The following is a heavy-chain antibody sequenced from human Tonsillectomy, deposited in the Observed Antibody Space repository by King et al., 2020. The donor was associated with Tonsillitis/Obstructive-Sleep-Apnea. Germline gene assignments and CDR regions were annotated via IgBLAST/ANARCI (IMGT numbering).Heavy chain of an antibody. D-gene: IGHD1-26*01. Sequence: VQLVESGGGLVQPGGSLRLSCAASRFTFSSYWMSWVRQAPGKGPEWVANIKQDGSEKYYVDAVKGRFTISRDHAKNSLYLQMKSLRAEDPAVYYCAREGGVGEGDVWGKGTTVTVSS. CDR2: IKQDGSEK. CDR3: AREGGVGEGDV. J-gene: IGHJ6*04. CDR1: RFTFSSYW. V-gene: IGHV3-7*01.